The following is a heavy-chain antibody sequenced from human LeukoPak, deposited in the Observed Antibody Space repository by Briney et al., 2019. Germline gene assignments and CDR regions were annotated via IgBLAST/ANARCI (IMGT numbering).Heavy chain of an antibody. CDR3: ARDMDWSYDC. Sequence: GGSLRLSCAISGSTVSANVMNWVRQAPGKGLEWLSAINSEGDTFYADSVRGRFTISRDDSQDTLSLQMISLRVEDTAFYFCARDMDWSYDCWGQGTLVTVSS. CDR1: GSTVSANV. D-gene: IGHD3/OR15-3a*01. J-gene: IGHJ4*02. CDR2: INSEGDT. V-gene: IGHV3-53*01.